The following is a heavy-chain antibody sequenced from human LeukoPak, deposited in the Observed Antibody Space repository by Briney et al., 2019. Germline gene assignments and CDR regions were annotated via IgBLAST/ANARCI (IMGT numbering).Heavy chain of an antibody. V-gene: IGHV3-7*01. Sequence: GGSLRLSCVASGFTFSSYWMSWVRQAPGKGLECVADIKQDGSEKYYVDSVKGRFTISIDKAKNSLFLQMNSLRAEDTAVYYCAELGITMIGGVWGKGTTVTISS. CDR2: IKQDGSEK. J-gene: IGHJ6*04. D-gene: IGHD3-10*02. CDR1: GFTFSSYW. CDR3: AELGITMIGGV.